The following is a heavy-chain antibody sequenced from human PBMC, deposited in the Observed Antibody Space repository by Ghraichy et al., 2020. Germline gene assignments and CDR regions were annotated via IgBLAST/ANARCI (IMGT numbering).Heavy chain of an antibody. CDR2: MYFTGTT. CDR3: ARDRRHRVQDTWFDP. CDR1: GGSITGYY. D-gene: IGHD1-14*01. J-gene: IGHJ5*02. Sequence: ETLSLTCTVSGGSITGYYWNWIRQSSGKGLEWVARMYFTGTTNYNPSLKDRVTMSVDASKSQFSLRMTSVTAADSGVYYCARDRRHRVQDTWFDPWGQGTLVIVSS. V-gene: IGHV4-4*07.